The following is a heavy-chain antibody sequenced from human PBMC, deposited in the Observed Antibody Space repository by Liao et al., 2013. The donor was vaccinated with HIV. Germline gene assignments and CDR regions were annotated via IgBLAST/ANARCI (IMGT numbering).Heavy chain of an antibody. CDR2: IFTSGST. D-gene: IGHD4-17*01. CDR3: VRGARLDYVYWFDP. Sequence: QVQLQESGPGLVRPSQTLSLACTVSGGFISDNTYYWTWVRQSAGKGLEWVGRIFTSGSTYYNPSLTSRVTISLDTSKNQFSLKLSSVTAADTAVYYCVRGARLDYVYWFDPWGRGTLVTVSS. J-gene: IGHJ5*02. CDR1: GGFISDNTYY. V-gene: IGHV4-61*02.